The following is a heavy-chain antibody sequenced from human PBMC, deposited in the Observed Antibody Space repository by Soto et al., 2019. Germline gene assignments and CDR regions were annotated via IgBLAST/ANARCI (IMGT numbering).Heavy chain of an antibody. J-gene: IGHJ5*01. CDR3: ARSSASYSKWFDS. Sequence: ASVKVSCKTSGYTFTAYYMHWLRQAPGHGLEWLGWTSPRTGGAKYSHKFQGRVSMTRNTSITTAYMELTGLSTDDTAVYYCARSSASYSKWFDSWGQGTLVTVSS. CDR1: GYTFTAYY. V-gene: IGHV1-2*02. D-gene: IGHD3-10*01. CDR2: TSPRTGGA.